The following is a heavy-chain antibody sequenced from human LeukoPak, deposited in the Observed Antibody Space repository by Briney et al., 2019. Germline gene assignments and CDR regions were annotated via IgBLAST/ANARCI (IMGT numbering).Heavy chain of an antibody. CDR1: GGSISSYY. D-gene: IGHD5-18*01. Sequence: SETLSLTCTVSGGSISSYYWSWIRQPAGKGLEWIGRIYTSGSTNYNPSLKSRVTMSVGTSKNQFSLKLSSVTAADTAVYYCARENGVQLWLLRGSVYYFDYWGQGTLVTVSS. CDR2: IYTSGST. V-gene: IGHV4-4*07. J-gene: IGHJ4*02. CDR3: ARENGVQLWLLRGSVYYFDY.